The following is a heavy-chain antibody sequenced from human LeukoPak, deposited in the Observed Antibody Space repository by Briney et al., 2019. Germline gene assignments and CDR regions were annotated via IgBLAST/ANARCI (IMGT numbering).Heavy chain of an antibody. CDR3: AKDIVVVPAAIDN. J-gene: IGHJ4*02. D-gene: IGHD2-2*01. CDR1: GFTFSSYA. Sequence: GGSLRPSCAASGFTFSSYAMSWVRQAPGKGLEWVSAISGSGGSTYYADSVKGRFTISRDNSKNTLYLQMNSLRAEDTAVYYCAKDIVVVPAAIDNWGQGTLVTVSS. V-gene: IGHV3-23*01. CDR2: ISGSGGST.